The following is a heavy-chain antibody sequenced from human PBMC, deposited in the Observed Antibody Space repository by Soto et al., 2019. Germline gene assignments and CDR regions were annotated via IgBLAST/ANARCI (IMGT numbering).Heavy chain of an antibody. Sequence: GGSLRLSCAASGFTFSTYAMSWVRQAPGKGLEWVSDISGSGGSTYYADYADSVRGRFTISRDNSKNTLYLQMNSLRAEDTAVYYCAKEGYYGSGSGYYYYYMDVWGKGTTVTVSS. CDR1: GFTFSTYA. V-gene: IGHV3-23*01. J-gene: IGHJ6*03. CDR3: AKEGYYGSGSGYYYYYMDV. D-gene: IGHD3-10*01. CDR2: ISGSGGST.